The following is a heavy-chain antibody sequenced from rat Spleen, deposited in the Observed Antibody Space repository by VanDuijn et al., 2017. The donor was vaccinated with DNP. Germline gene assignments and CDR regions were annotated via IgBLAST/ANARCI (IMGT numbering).Heavy chain of an antibody. CDR3: ARWGDYFDY. CDR1: GYSITSNY. V-gene: IGHV3-1*01. J-gene: IGHJ2*01. Sequence: EVQLQESGPGLVKPSQSLSLTCSVTGYSITSNYWGWIRKFPGNRREWIGHISNSGSTSYNPSLTSRISIGRDTSKSQFFLHLNSVTTEDTATYYCARWGDYFDYWGQGVMVTVSS. CDR2: ISNSGST.